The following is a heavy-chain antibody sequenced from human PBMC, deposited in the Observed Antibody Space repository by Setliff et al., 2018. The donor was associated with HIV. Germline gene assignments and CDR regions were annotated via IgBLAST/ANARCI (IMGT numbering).Heavy chain of an antibody. V-gene: IGHV4-39*01. CDR2: INYRGNT. CDR1: GGSISTSRYY. CDR3: ASLDGSESPYIYYYYMDV. D-gene: IGHD3-10*01. Sequence: PSETLSLTCTVSGGSISTSRYYWGWIRQPPGKGLEWIGSINYRGNTYYNSSLKSRAAISVDTPKNQISLKLSSVTAADTAVYYCASLDGSESPYIYYYYMDVWGKGTEVTVSS. J-gene: IGHJ6*03.